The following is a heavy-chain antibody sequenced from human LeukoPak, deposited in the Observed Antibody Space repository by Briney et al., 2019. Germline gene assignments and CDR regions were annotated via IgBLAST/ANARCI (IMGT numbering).Heavy chain of an antibody. J-gene: IGHJ4*02. V-gene: IGHV3-21*01. Sequence: GGSLRLSCATSGFTFSNYGMNWVGQAPGKGLDWVSSISSTSAYIYYADSVKGRFTISRDNAKNSLYLQMDSLRAEDTAVYYCAKSYSVTGTFPALDYWGQGTLVTVSS. CDR3: AKSYSVTGTFPALDY. CDR1: GFTFSNYG. CDR2: ISSTSAYI. D-gene: IGHD6-19*01.